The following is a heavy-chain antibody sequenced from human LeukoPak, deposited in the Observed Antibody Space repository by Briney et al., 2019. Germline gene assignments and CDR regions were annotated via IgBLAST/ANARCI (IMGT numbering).Heavy chain of an antibody. V-gene: IGHV3-74*01. CDR3: TCIAARRGVDY. CDR1: GFTFSSYW. D-gene: IGHD6-6*01. J-gene: IGHJ4*02. CDR2: INSDGSST. Sequence: GGSLRISCAASGFTFSSYWMHRVRQAPGKGLVWVSRINSDGSSTSYADSVKGRFTISRDNAKNTLYLQMNSLRAEDTAVYYCTCIAARRGVDYWGQGTLVTVSS.